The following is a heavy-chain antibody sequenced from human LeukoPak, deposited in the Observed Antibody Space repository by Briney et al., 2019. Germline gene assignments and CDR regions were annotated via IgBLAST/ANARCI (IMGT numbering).Heavy chain of an antibody. D-gene: IGHD1-26*01. Sequence: PSETLSLTCTVSGGSISSGSYYWSWIRQPAGKGLEWIGRIYTSGSTNYNPSLKSRVTISVDTSKNQFSLKLSSVTAADTAVYYCARGIVGATPYYFDYWGQGTLVTVSS. CDR3: ARGIVGATPYYFDY. CDR2: IYTSGST. V-gene: IGHV4-61*02. CDR1: GGSISSGSYY. J-gene: IGHJ4*02.